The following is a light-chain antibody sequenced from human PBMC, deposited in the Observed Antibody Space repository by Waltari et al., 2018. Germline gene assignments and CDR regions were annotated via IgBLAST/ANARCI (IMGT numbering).Light chain of an antibody. CDR1: QNVGTK. CDR2: DAF. J-gene: IGKJ1*01. Sequence: IEMTQSPATLSVSPGERATLSCRASQNVGTKLAWYQPKPGLAPRLLIDDAFTRATGIPARFSGSGSGTEFTLTISSLQSEDLALYHCLQYHYWPPWTFGQGTKVEVK. V-gene: IGKV3-15*01. CDR3: LQYHYWPPWT.